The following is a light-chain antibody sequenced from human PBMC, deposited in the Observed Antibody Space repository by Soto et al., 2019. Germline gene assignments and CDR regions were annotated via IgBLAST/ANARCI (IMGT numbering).Light chain of an antibody. CDR3: HQYGSSPPRT. CDR2: GAS. V-gene: IGKV3-20*01. CDR1: QSVSSSY. J-gene: IGKJ1*01. Sequence: EIVWTQSPGTLSLSPGERATLSCRASQSVSSSYLAWYQQKPGQAPRLLIYGASSRATGIPDRFSGSGSGIDFALTISRLEPEDFAVYYCHQYGSSPPRTFGQGTKVEIK.